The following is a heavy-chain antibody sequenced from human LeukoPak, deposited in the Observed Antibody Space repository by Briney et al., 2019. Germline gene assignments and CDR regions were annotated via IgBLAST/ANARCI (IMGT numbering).Heavy chain of an antibody. CDR3: ARNENSGWGYFDY. CDR2: IYDSGST. CDR1: GGSIRSSYYY. D-gene: IGHD5-12*01. Sequence: PSETPSLTCTVSGGSIRSSYYYWGWIRQPPGKGLEWIGSIYDSGSTYYNPSLKSRVTISVDTSKNQFSLKLNSVTAADTAVYYCARNENSGWGYFDYWGQGTLVTVSS. J-gene: IGHJ4*02. V-gene: IGHV4-39*01.